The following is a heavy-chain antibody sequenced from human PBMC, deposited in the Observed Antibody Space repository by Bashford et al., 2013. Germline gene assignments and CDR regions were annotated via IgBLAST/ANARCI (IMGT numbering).Heavy chain of an antibody. CDR2: ISGYSGNT. Sequence: ASVKVSCRASGYTFTSYGISWVRQAPGQGLEWMGWISGYSGNTNYAQKLQGRVTMTTDTSTNTAYMELRSLRSDDTAVYYCSRGPKVTWQYYLDYWGQGTLVTVSS. CDR3: SRGPKVTWQYYLDY. CDR1: GYTFTSYG. V-gene: IGHV1-18*04. D-gene: IGHD2-21*02. J-gene: IGHJ4*02.